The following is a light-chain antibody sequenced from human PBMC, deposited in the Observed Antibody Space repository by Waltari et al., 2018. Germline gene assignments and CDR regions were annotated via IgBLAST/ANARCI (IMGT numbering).Light chain of an antibody. CDR3: LLYYGGAVL. CDR2: RTT. V-gene: IGLV7-43*01. J-gene: IGLJ2*01. CDR1: TGAVTSDYH. Sequence: QTVVTQEPSVTVSPGGTVTITCGSSTGAVTSDYHPNWFQRKPEQAPRALLYRTTIQHSSAPAGVSGSRRGGKAALTLSAVQPEGEAEYFCLLYYGGAVLIGGGTKLTVL.